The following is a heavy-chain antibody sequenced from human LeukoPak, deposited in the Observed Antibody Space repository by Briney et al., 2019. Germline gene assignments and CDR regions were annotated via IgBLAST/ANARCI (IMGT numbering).Heavy chain of an antibody. D-gene: IGHD4-17*01. Sequence: GGSLRLSCAASGFTVSSNYMSWVRQAPGKGLEWVSVIYSGGSTYYADSVKGRFTISRDNYKNTLYLQMNSLGAEDTAVYYCARVRHDYGDYDYWGQGTLVTVSS. CDR1: GFTVSSNY. J-gene: IGHJ4*02. CDR3: ARVRHDYGDYDY. V-gene: IGHV3-66*01. CDR2: IYSGGST.